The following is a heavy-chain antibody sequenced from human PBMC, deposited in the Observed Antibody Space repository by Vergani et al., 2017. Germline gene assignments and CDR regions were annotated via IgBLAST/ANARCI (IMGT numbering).Heavy chain of an antibody. V-gene: IGHV4-61*02. CDR1: GGSISSGSYY. CDR3: ARGQYDFWSGYGYYYYYMDV. Sequence: QVQLQESGPGLVKPSQTLSLTCTVSGGSISSGSYYWSWIRQPAGKVLEWIGRIYTSGSTNYNPSLKSRVTMSVDTSKNQFSLKLSSVTAADTAVYYCARGQYDFWSGYGYYYYYMDVWGKGTTVTV. D-gene: IGHD3-3*01. J-gene: IGHJ6*03. CDR2: IYTSGST.